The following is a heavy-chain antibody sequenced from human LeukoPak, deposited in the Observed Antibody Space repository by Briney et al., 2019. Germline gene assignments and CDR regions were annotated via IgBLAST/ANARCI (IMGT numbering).Heavy chain of an antibody. CDR2: ISYDGSNK. V-gene: IGHV3-30*04. J-gene: IGHJ6*03. CDR3: AKRGPSTMTTQTKKSCYYYMDV. D-gene: IGHD4-17*01. CDR1: GFTFSSYA. Sequence: GGSLRLSCAASGFTFSSYAMHWVRQAPGKGLEWVAVISYDGSNKYYADSVKGRFTISRDNSKNTLYLQMNSLRAEDTAVYYCAKRGPSTMTTQTKKSCYYYMDVWGKGTTVTSSS.